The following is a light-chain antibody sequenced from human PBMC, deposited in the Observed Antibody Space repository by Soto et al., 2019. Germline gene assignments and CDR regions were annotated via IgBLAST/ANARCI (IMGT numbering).Light chain of an antibody. Sequence: QSVLTQPPSVSGAPGQRVTISCTGSSSNIGAGYDVHWYQQLPGTAPKLLIYGNSNRHSGVPDRFSGSKSGTSASLAITGIQAEDEADYYCKSYDSSLSGWVFGGGTTLTVL. CDR2: GNS. CDR3: KSYDSSLSGWV. V-gene: IGLV1-40*01. CDR1: SSNIGAGYD. J-gene: IGLJ3*02.